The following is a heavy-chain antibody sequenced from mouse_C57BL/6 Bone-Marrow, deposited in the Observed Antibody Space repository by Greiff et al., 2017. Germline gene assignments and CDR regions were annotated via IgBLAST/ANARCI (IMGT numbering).Heavy chain of an antibody. D-gene: IGHD1-1*01. Sequence: EVKLVESGTVLARPGASVKMSCKTSGYTFTSYWMHWVKQRPGQGLEWIGAIYPGNSDTSYNQKFKGKAKLTAVTSASTAYMELSSLTNEDSAVYYCTSAYYYVSSYDFDYWGQGTTLTVSS. CDR1: GYTFTSYW. V-gene: IGHV1-5*01. CDR2: IYPGNSDT. CDR3: TSAYYYVSSYDFDY. J-gene: IGHJ2*01.